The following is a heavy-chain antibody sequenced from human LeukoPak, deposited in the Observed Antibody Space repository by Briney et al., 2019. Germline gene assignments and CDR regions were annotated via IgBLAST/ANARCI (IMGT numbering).Heavy chain of an antibody. J-gene: IGHJ4*02. CDR1: GFIFRKYW. V-gene: IGHV3-7*02. D-gene: IGHD4-17*01. CDR3: AITGGPTVTAFDL. CDR2: INHDGGDK. Sequence: PGGSLRLSCVASGFIFRKYWMSWVRQATGKALEWVANINHDGGDKNYVDSVKGRFTISRDNAKSSLYLQMNSLRVEDTAVYYCAITGGPTVTAFDLWGQGILVTVSS.